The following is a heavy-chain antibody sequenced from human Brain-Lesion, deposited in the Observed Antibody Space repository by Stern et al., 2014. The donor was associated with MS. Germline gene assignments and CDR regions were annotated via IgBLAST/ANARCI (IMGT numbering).Heavy chain of an antibody. D-gene: IGHD5-18*01. Sequence: QVQLGQSGPGLVKPSDTLSLTCSVSGDSLSSSTFYWGWIRQPPGKGPEWIGSVYYSGNTYYHPSLKSRVTISVDTSKNQFSRRLPSVTAADTAVYYCARHQLGYGYAYLRYWGQGTLVTVSS. V-gene: IGHV4-39*01. CDR3: ARHQLGYGYAYLRY. CDR2: VYYSGNT. CDR1: GDSLSSSTFY. J-gene: IGHJ4*02.